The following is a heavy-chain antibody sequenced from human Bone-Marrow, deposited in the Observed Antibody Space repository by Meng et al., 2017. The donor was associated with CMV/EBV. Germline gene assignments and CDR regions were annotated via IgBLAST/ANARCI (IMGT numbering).Heavy chain of an antibody. V-gene: IGHV4-34*01. CDR3: AISNYCNTIPCSLLRADYYYGLDV. CDR1: GDSFSNYF. J-gene: IGHJ6*02. CDR2: IHNKAST. Sequence: SETLSLTCAVYGDSFSNYFWNWVRQPPGKGLEWIGEIHNKASTNYNPSLKSRVTMSVDTSKTQFSLKLTSVTAADTAVYYCAISNYCNTIPCSLLRADYYYGLDVWGQGTTVTVSS. D-gene: IGHD2/OR15-2a*01.